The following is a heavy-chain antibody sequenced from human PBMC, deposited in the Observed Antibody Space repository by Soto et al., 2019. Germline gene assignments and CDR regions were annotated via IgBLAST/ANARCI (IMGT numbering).Heavy chain of an antibody. CDR3: APHVYCSGGSCQYDAFAI. CDR1: GITFSNYM. CDR2: ITAGGDGT. D-gene: IGHD2-15*01. V-gene: IGHV3-23*01. Sequence: EVQVLESGGGLVQPGGSLRLSCEASGITFSNYMMTWIRQAPGKGLEWVSTITAGGDGTYYADSVKGRFTMSRETSKNTLYVKMNSRRAEDTAVYYCAPHVYCSGGSCQYDAFAIRGQGTMVTVSS. J-gene: IGHJ3*02.